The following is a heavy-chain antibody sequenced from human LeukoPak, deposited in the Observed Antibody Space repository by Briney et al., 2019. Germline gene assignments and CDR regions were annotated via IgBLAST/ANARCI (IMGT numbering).Heavy chain of an antibody. Sequence: ASVNVSRKASVYTFTRYYMHWVRQAPGQGLEWMGWINPNSGGTNYAQKFQGRVTMTRDTSISTAYMELSRLRSDDTAVYYCARAHLHYCSSTSCYRLEYYYYGMDVWGQGTTVTVSS. CDR1: VYTFTRYY. V-gene: IGHV1-2*02. CDR3: ARAHLHYCSSTSCYRLEYYYYGMDV. J-gene: IGHJ6*02. D-gene: IGHD2-2*01. CDR2: INPNSGGT.